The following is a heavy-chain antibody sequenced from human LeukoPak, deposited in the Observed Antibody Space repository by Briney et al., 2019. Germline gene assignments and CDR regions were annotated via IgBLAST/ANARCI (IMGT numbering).Heavy chain of an antibody. D-gene: IGHD5-18*01. CDR2: IYYSGST. CDR1: GGSISSSSYY. J-gene: IGHJ4*02. V-gene: IGHV4-39*07. Sequence: SETLSLTCTVSGGSISSSSYYWGWIRQPPGKGLEWIGSIYYSGSTYYNPSLKSRVTISVDTSKNQFSLKLSSVTAADTAVYYCARARIQLWLALPGYFDYWGQGTLVTVSS. CDR3: ARARIQLWLALPGYFDY.